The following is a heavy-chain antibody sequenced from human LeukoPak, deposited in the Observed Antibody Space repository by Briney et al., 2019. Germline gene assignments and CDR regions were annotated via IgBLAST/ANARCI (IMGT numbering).Heavy chain of an antibody. CDR1: GGSISSYY. V-gene: IGHV4-59*01. CDR3: ARAPAVAGMDYYFDY. J-gene: IGHJ4*02. CDR2: IYYSGST. D-gene: IGHD6-19*01. Sequence: SETLSLTCTVSGGSISSYYWSWIRQPPGKGLEWIGYIYYSGSTNYNPSLKSRVTISVDTSKNQFSLKLSSVTAADTAAYYCARAPAVAGMDYYFDYWGQGTLVTVSS.